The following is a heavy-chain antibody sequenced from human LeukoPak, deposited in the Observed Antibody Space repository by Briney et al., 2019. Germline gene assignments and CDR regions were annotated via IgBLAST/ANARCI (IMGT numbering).Heavy chain of an antibody. D-gene: IGHD3-10*01. Sequence: SQTLSLTCTVSGGSISSGDYYWSWIRQPPGKGLEWIGYIYYSGSTYYNPSLKGRVTVSVDTSKNQFSLKVTSVTAADTAVYYCARARGGVAIDYWGQGTLVTVSS. J-gene: IGHJ4*02. V-gene: IGHV4-30-4*01. CDR1: GGSISSGDYY. CDR2: IYYSGST. CDR3: ARARGGVAIDY.